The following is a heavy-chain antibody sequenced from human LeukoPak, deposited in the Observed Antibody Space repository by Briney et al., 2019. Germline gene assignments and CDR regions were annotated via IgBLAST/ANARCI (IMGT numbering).Heavy chain of an antibody. CDR2: IYHSGST. CDR3: AKASLFRTFDY. CDR1: GFTVSSNY. V-gene: IGHV4-4*02. D-gene: IGHD3-10*01. Sequence: PGGSLRLSCAASGFTVSSNYMSWVRQPPGKGLEWIGEIYHSGSTNYNPSLKSRVTISVDKSKNQFSLKLSSVTAADTAVYYCAKASLFRTFDYWGQGTLVTVSS. J-gene: IGHJ4*02.